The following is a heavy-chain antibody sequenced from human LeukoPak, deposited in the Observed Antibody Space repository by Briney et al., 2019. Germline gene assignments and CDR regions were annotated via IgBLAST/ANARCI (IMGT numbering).Heavy chain of an antibody. Sequence: SETLSLTCTVSGGSISSSSYYWGWIRQPPGKGLEWIGSIYYSGSTYYNPSLKSRVTISVDTSKNQFSLKLSSVTAADTAVYYCARDHYYDSSGYTTYFDYWGQGTLVTVSS. V-gene: IGHV4-39*07. D-gene: IGHD3-22*01. CDR1: GGSISSSSYY. CDR3: ARDHYYDSSGYTTYFDY. J-gene: IGHJ4*02. CDR2: IYYSGST.